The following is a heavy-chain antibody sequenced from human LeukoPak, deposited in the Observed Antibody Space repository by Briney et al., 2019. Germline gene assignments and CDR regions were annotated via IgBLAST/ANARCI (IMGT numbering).Heavy chain of an antibody. J-gene: IGHJ4*02. CDR1: GYTFSNYG. CDR2: ISPSNGDT. CDR3: ARNSGHDQFDY. D-gene: IGHD5-12*01. V-gene: IGHV1-18*01. Sequence: GASVKVSCRASGYTFSNYGFYWVRQAPGQGLEWMGWISPSNGDTNYAQKFQGRVTKTTDTPTTTAYMELRSLRSDDTAMYYCARNSGHDQFDYWGPGTLVTVFS.